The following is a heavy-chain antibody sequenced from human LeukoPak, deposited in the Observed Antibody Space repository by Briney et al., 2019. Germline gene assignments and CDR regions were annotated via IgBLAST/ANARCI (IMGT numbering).Heavy chain of an antibody. J-gene: IGHJ3*02. CDR2: ISGSGGST. CDR1: GFTFSSYA. Sequence: GGSLRLSCAASGFTFSSYAMSWVRQAPGKGLEWVSAISGSGGSTYYADSVKGRFTISRDNSKNTLYLQMNSPRAEDTAVYYCARTLFTMIVVGGDAFDIWGQGTMVTVSS. D-gene: IGHD3-22*01. CDR3: ARTLFTMIVVGGDAFDI. V-gene: IGHV3-23*01.